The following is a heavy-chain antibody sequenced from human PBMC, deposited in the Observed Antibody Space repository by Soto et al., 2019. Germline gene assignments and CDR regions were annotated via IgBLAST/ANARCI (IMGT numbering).Heavy chain of an antibody. D-gene: IGHD6-25*01. J-gene: IGHJ4*02. CDR2: ISDNGANT. CDR1: GFTFSNYA. V-gene: IGHV3-23*01. Sequence: GGSLRLSCIASGFTFSNYAMSWGRQAPGKGLEWVSTISDNGANTFIGDSMKDHFDISRDNSKNTVFLHLSTVRAEDTAIYYCARAIGADFFDYWGQGTPVTVS. CDR3: ARAIGADFFDY.